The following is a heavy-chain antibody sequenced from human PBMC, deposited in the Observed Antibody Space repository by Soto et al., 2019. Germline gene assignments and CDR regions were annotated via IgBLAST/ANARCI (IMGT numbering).Heavy chain of an antibody. D-gene: IGHD5-12*01. V-gene: IGHV6-1*01. Sequence: SQTLSLTCAISGASVSSNTDSWNWIRQSPSRGLEWLGRTYFRSKWYNDYAVSVKSRIIINPDTSNNQFSLQLNSVKPEDTAVYFCAKGDNLGPKTGYAFDPWGQGIMVTVSS. CDR1: GASVSSNTDS. CDR2: TYFRSKWYN. J-gene: IGHJ5*02. CDR3: AKGDNLGPKTGYAFDP.